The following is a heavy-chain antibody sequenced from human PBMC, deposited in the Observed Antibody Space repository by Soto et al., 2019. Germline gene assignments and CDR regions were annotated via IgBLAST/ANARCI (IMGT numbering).Heavy chain of an antibody. J-gene: IGHJ4*02. D-gene: IGHD2-2*01. Sequence: EVQLLESGGGLVQPGGSLRLSCAASGFTFSSYAMSWVRQAPGKGLEWVSAMSGSGGSTYDADSVKGRFTISRDNSKNTLYLQMNSLRAEDTAVYYCAKDQGLPATACNFDYWGQGTLVTVSS. CDR2: MSGSGGST. CDR3: AKDQGLPATACNFDY. CDR1: GFTFSSYA. V-gene: IGHV3-23*01.